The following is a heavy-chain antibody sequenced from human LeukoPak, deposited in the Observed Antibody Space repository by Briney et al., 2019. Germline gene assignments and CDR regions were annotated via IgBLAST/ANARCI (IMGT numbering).Heavy chain of an antibody. J-gene: IGHJ4*02. V-gene: IGHV4-59*05. CDR2: IYDTGST. CDR3: QSRFLEWLLDY. D-gene: IGHD3-3*01. CDR1: GFTFSNAW. Sequence: GSLRLSCAASGFTFSNAWMNWVRQPPGKGLEWIGSIYDTGSTFYNPSLKSRVIISVDTSKNQFSLKLSSVTAADTAVYYCQSRFLEWLLDYWGQGTLVTVSS.